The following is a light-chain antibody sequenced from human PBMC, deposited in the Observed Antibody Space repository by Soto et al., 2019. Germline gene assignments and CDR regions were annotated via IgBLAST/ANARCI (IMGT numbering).Light chain of an antibody. J-gene: IGLJ2*01. CDR3: NSYATGTTT. Sequence: QSALTQPASVSGSPGQSITISCTGTSSDIGAYNYVSWYQQHPGKAPKLLIYDVSYRPSGVSDRFSGSKSGNTASLTISGLQAEDEADYYCNSYATGTTTFGGGTKLTVL. CDR1: SSDIGAYNY. V-gene: IGLV2-14*01. CDR2: DVS.